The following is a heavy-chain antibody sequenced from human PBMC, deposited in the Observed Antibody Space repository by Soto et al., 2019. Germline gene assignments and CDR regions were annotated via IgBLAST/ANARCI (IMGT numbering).Heavy chain of an antibody. CDR2: IYYSGST. Sequence: SETLSLTCTVSGGSISSSSYYWGWIRQPPGKGLEWIGSIYYSGSTYYNPSLKSRVTISVDTSKNQFSLKLSSVTAADTAVYYCARSPLMHDFWSGYRNPYGMDVWGQGTTVTVSS. CDR1: GGSISSSSYY. J-gene: IGHJ6*02. V-gene: IGHV4-39*01. D-gene: IGHD3-3*01. CDR3: ARSPLMHDFWSGYRNPYGMDV.